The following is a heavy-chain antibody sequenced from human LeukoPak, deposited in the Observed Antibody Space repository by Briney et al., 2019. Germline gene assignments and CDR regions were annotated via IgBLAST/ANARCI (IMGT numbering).Heavy chain of an antibody. CDR2: INPNSGGT. CDR1: GYTFTGYY. V-gene: IGHV1-2*02. D-gene: IGHD5-18*01. CDR3: ARDTPNKRGYSYGFDY. Sequence: ASVKVSCKASGYTFTGYYTHWVRQAPGQGLEWMGWINPNSGGTNYAQKFQGRVTTTRDTSISTAYMELSRLRSDDTAVYYCARDTPNKRGYSYGFDYWGQGTLVTVSS. J-gene: IGHJ4*02.